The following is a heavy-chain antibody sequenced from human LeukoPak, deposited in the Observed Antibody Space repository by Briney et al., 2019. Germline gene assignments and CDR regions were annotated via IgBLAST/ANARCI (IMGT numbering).Heavy chain of an antibody. D-gene: IGHD2-15*01. CDR2: IYYSGST. CDR1: GGSISSGDYY. CDR3: ARAIIGTTPYYYGMDV. J-gene: IGHJ6*02. V-gene: IGHV4-30-4*01. Sequence: QTSQTLSLTCTVSGGSISSGDYYWSWIRQPPGKGLEWIGYIYYSGSTYYNPSLKSQVTISVDTSKNQFSLKLSSVTAADTAVYYCARAIIGTTPYYYGMDVWGQGTTVTVSS.